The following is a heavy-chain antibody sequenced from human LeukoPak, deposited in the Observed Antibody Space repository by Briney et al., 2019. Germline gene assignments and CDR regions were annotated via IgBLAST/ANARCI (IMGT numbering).Heavy chain of an antibody. J-gene: IGHJ6*02. CDR1: GGSISSSSYY. CDR2: INHSGST. Sequence: SETLSLTCTVSGGSISSSSYYWSWIRQPPGKGLEWIGEINHSGSTNYNPSLKSRVTISVDTSKNQFSLKLSSVTAADTAVYYCARGLPYCSSTSCYPYYYYGMDVWGQGTTVTVSS. V-gene: IGHV4-39*07. CDR3: ARGLPYCSSTSCYPYYYYGMDV. D-gene: IGHD2-2*01.